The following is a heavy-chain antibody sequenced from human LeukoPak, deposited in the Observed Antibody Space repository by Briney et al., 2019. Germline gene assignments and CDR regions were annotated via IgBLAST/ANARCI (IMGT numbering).Heavy chain of an antibody. J-gene: IGHJ3*02. CDR2: ISDSGGIT. CDR1: GGSISSSSYY. D-gene: IGHD2-15*01. CDR3: AKDRHCSGGYCTRAFDI. Sequence: ETLSLTCTVSGGSISSSSYYWGWIRQAPGKGLEWVSTISDSGGITYYADSLKGRFTISRDNSKNTLYVQMNSLRAEDTAVYYCAKDRHCSGGYCTRAFDIWGQGTMVTVSS. V-gene: IGHV3-23*01.